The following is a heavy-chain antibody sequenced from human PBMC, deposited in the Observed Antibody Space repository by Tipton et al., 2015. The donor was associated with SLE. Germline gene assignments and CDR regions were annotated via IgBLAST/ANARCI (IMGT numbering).Heavy chain of an antibody. D-gene: IGHD3-16*01. CDR1: GDSLSSNNCY. J-gene: IGHJ2*01. CDR3: ARQRGYYDGTPFPPWNFDL. CDR2: IHYAGGT. V-gene: IGHV4-39*07. Sequence: TLSLTCSVSGDSLSSNNCYWGWIRQSPAQGLEWIGTIHYAGGTYYNPSLRSRLTISVDTSENHFSLNLNSVTAADTAVYFCARQRGYYDGTPFPPWNFDLWGRGTQVTVSS.